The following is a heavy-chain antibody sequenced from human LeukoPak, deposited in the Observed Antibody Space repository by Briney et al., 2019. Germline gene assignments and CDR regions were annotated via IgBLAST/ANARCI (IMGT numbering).Heavy chain of an antibody. J-gene: IGHJ4*02. CDR2: IYYSGST. CDR1: GGSLSSYY. CDR3: ATFRGGYFDY. D-gene: IGHD3-16*01. V-gene: IGHV4-59*01. Sequence: PSETLSLTCTVSGGSLSSYYWSWIRQPPGKGLEWIGYIYYSGSTNYNPSLKSRVTISVDTSKNQFSLKLSSVTAADTAVYYCATFRGGYFDYWGQGTLVTVSS.